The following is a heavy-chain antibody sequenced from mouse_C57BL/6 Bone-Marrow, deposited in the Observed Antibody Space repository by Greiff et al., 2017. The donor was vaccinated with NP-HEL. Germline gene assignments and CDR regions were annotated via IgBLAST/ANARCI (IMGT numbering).Heavy chain of an antibody. CDR3: TTLNSNYADYYAMDY. D-gene: IGHD2-5*01. CDR1: GFNIKDDY. CDR2: IDPENGDT. Sequence: EVQLQQSGAELVRPGASVKLSCTASGFNIKDDYMHWVKQRPEQGLEWIGWIDPENGDTEYASKFQGKATITADTSSNTAYLQLSSLTSEDTAVYYCTTLNSNYADYYAMDYWGQGTSVTVSS. V-gene: IGHV14-4*01. J-gene: IGHJ4*01.